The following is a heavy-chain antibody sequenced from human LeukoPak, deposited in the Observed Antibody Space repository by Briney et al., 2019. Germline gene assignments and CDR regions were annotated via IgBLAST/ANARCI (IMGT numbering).Heavy chain of an antibody. CDR3: ARLPGGDSSSVVAFDI. CDR1: GGSFSGYY. Sequence: PSETLSLTCAVYGGSFSGYYWSWIRQPPGKGLEWIGEINHSGSTNYNPSLKSRVTMSLDTSKNQFSLKLSSVTAADTAVYYCARLPGGDSSSVVAFDIWGQGTMVTVSS. D-gene: IGHD2-21*02. V-gene: IGHV4-34*01. J-gene: IGHJ3*02. CDR2: INHSGST.